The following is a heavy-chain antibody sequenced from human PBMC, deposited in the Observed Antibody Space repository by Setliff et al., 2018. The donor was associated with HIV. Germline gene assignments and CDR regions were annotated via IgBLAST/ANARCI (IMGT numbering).Heavy chain of an antibody. Sequence: VASVKVSCKASGYTFTSYAMHWVRQAPGQRLEWMGWINAGNGNTKYSQKFQGRVTMTRDTSANTVFMQMSSLRSEDTSIFYCAMTKMIYYFDYWGPGTLVTVSS. CDR1: GYTFTSYA. J-gene: IGHJ4*02. CDR2: INAGNGNT. CDR3: AMTKMIYYFDY. D-gene: IGHD3-22*01. V-gene: IGHV1-3*01.